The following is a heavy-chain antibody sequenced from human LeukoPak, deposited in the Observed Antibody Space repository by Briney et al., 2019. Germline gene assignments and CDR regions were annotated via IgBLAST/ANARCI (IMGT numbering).Heavy chain of an antibody. J-gene: IGHJ4*02. CDR3: ARGLGGSYPFDC. V-gene: IGHV3-74*01. Sequence: GGSLRLSCAASGFTFSNYWMDWVRQAPGKGLVWVSRINTDGSRTTYADSVKGRFTVSRDNAKNTLYLQMNSLRADDTAVYFCARGLGGSYPFDCWGQGALVTVSS. CDR1: GFTFSNYW. D-gene: IGHD3-16*02. CDR2: INTDGSRT.